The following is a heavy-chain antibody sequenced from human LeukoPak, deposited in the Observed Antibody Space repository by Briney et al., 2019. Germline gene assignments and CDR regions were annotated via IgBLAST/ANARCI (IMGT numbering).Heavy chain of an antibody. Sequence: ASVKVSCKASGYTFTNFYIHWVRQAPGQGFEWMGMINPSGGSTSYAQTFQGRVTTTRDTSTSAVHMELSSLRSEDTALYYCARGYCSSTNCLPGGYWGQGTLVTVSS. D-gene: IGHD2-2*01. J-gene: IGHJ4*02. CDR3: ARGYCSSTNCLPGGY. CDR2: INPSGGST. V-gene: IGHV1-46*01. CDR1: GYTFTNFY.